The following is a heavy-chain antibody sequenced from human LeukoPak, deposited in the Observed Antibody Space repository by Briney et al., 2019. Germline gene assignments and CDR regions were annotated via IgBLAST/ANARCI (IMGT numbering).Heavy chain of an antibody. CDR2: IIPIFGTA. J-gene: IGHJ4*02. CDR1: GGTFSSNA. D-gene: IGHD6-13*01. Sequence: VKVSCKASGGTFSSNAISWVRQAPGQGLEWMGGIIPIFGTANYAQKFQGRVTITTDESTSTAYMELSSLRSEDTAVYYCASGIAAAGTGQNWGQGTLVTVSS. CDR3: ASGIAAAGTGQN. V-gene: IGHV1-69*05.